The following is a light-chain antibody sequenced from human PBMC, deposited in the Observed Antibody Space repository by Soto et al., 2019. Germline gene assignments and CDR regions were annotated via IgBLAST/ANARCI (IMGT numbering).Light chain of an antibody. CDR2: ATS. J-gene: IGKJ1*01. V-gene: IGKV3-15*01. CDR1: HNIGSN. CDR3: QQYNTWPPVT. Sequence: EIAMTQSPASLSVSPGESATLSCRASHNIGSNLAWYQQKPGQPPRLLIYATSTRATGVPARFSGGGSGTEFPLTISSLQSEDFVVYYCQQYNTWPPVTFGQGTKVEIK.